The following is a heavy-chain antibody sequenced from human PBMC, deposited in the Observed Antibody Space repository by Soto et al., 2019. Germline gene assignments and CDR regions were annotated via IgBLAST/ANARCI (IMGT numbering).Heavy chain of an antibody. CDR2: IYYSWRT. CDR3: ARDSGPMVRGVGSDY. Sequence: QVQLQESGPGLVKPSQTLSLTCTVSGGSISSGGYYWSWIRQHPWKGLEWTGYIYYSWRTYYNTSLRSRVTISGDPSKYQFSLKLSSVTAADTAVYYCARDSGPMVRGVGSDYWVQGTLVTVSS. J-gene: IGHJ4*02. CDR1: GGSISSGGYY. V-gene: IGHV4-31*03. D-gene: IGHD3-10*01.